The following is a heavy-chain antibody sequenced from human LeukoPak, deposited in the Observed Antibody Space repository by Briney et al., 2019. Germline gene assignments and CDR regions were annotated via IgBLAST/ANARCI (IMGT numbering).Heavy chain of an antibody. V-gene: IGHV4-39*01. D-gene: IGHD4-17*01. CDR1: GGSISSYY. Sequence: SETLSLTCTVSGGSISSYYWSWIRQPPGKGLEWIGSIYYSGSTYYNPSLKSRVTISVDTSKNQFSLKLSSVTAADTAVYYCARLRPDGELDYWGQGTLVTVSS. J-gene: IGHJ4*02. CDR3: ARLRPDGELDY. CDR2: IYYSGST.